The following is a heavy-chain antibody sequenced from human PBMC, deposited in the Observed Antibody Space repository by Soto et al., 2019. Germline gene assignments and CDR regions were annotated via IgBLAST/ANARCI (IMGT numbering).Heavy chain of an antibody. CDR3: ARGPYCSSTSCYRAFDY. Sequence: SETLSLTCTVSSGSISSTIYSWDWIRQPPGKGLEWIGSIFYSGSTYYNPSLKSRVTISVDTSKNQFSLTLTSVTAADTAVYYCARGPYCSSTSCYRAFDYWGQGTLVTVSS. V-gene: IGHV4-39*01. CDR2: IFYSGST. D-gene: IGHD2-2*01. CDR1: SGSISSTIYS. J-gene: IGHJ4*02.